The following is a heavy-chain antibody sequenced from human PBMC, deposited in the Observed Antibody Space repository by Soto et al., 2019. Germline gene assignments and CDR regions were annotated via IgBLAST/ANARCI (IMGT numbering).Heavy chain of an antibody. CDR1: GGSISSYY. D-gene: IGHD6-13*01. J-gene: IGHJ5*02. Sequence: SETLSLTCIVSGGSISSYYWSWIRQPPGKGLEWIGYIYYSGSTNYNPSPKSRVTISVDTSKNQFSLKLSSVTAADTAVYYCARGYSSSGEDWFDPWGQGTLVTVS. CDR3: ARGYSSSGEDWFDP. CDR2: IYYSGST. V-gene: IGHV4-59*01.